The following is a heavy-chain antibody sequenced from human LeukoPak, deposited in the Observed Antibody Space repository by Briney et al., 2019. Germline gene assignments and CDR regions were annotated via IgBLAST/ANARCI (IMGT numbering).Heavy chain of an antibody. D-gene: IGHD4-23*01. CDR1: GYTFTGYY. J-gene: IGHJ4*02. CDR2: INPNSGGT. Sequence: ASVKVSCKASGYTFTGYYMHWVRQAPGQGLEWMGWINPNSGGTYYAQKFQGRVTMTSDTSISTAYMELSRLRSDNTAVYYCARDLYGGTSATFDYWGQGTLVAVSS. CDR3: ARDLYGGTSATFDY. V-gene: IGHV1-2*02.